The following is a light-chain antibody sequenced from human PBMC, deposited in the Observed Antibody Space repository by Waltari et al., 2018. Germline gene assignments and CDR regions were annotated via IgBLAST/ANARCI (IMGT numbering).Light chain of an antibody. CDR2: GAS. CDR3: QKYGTSPRT. CDR1: QSVTSNY. Sequence: EIVLTQSPGTLSLSPGGRATLSGRASQSVTSNYLAWYQQKPGQAPRLIMFGASTRATGIPDRFSGSGSGTDFTLTISRLEPEDFAVYYCQKYGTSPRTFGQGTKVEIK. V-gene: IGKV3-20*01. J-gene: IGKJ1*01.